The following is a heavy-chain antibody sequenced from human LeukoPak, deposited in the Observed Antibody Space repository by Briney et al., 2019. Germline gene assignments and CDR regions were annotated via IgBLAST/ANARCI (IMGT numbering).Heavy chain of an antibody. CDR1: GYTFTSYY. CDR3: ARGDYYDSSGSSGDYFDY. D-gene: IGHD3-22*01. Sequence: ASVKVSCKASGYTFTSYYMHWVRQASGQGLEWMGIINPSGGSTSYAQKFQGRVTMTRDTSTSTVYMELSSLRSEDAAVYYCARGDYYDSSGSSGDYFDYWGQGTLVTVSS. J-gene: IGHJ4*02. V-gene: IGHV1-46*01. CDR2: INPSGGST.